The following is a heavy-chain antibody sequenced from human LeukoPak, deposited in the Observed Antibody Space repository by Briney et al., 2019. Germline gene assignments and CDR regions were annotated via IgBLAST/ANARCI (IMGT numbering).Heavy chain of an antibody. CDR3: TTEMVRGVITLDY. J-gene: IGHJ4*02. Sequence: PGGSLRLSCAASGFTFSNAWMSWVRQAPGKGLEWVGRIKSKTDGGTTDYAAPVKGRFTISRDDSKNTLYLQMSSLKTEDTAVYYCTTEMVRGVITLDYWGQGTLVTVSS. CDR1: GFTFSNAW. D-gene: IGHD3-10*01. CDR2: IKSKTDGGTT. V-gene: IGHV3-15*01.